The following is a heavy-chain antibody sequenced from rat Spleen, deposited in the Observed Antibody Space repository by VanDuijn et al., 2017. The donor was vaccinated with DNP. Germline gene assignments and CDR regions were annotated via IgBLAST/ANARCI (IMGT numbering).Heavy chain of an antibody. D-gene: IGHD1-11*01. V-gene: IGHV5-22*01. J-gene: IGHJ2*01. CDR3: ARHGRRVFDY. Sequence: EVQLVESGGDLVQPGRSLKLSCAASGFTFSDYYIAWVRQAPTKGLEWVAYISYDGGSTYYGDSVKGRFTISRDNAENTVDLQMNSLRSEDMATYYCARHGRRVFDYWGQGVMVTVSS. CDR1: GFTFSDYY. CDR2: ISYDGGST.